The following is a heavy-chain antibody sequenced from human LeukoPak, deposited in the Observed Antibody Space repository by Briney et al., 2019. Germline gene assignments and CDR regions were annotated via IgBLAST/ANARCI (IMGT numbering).Heavy chain of an antibody. D-gene: IGHD2-2*01. V-gene: IGHV3-15*01. CDR2: IKSKTDGGTT. CDR1: GFTFSNAW. Sequence: GGSLRLSCAASGFTFSNAWMSWVRQAPGKGLEWVGRIKSKTDGGTTDYAAPVKGRFTISRDDSKNTLYLQMNSLRAEDTAVYYCARDGPYQDIVVVPAAPEYYYGMDVWGQGTTVTVSS. J-gene: IGHJ6*02. CDR3: ARDGPYQDIVVVPAAPEYYYGMDV.